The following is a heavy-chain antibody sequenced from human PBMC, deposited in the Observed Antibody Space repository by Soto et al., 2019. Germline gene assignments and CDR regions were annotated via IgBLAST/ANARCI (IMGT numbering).Heavy chain of an antibody. J-gene: IGHJ3*02. Sequence: QVQLVQSGAEVKKPGASVKVSCKASGYTFTSYGISWVRQAPGQGLEWMGWISAYNGNTNYAQKLQGRVTMTTDTXMXXAYMELRSLRSDDTAVYYCVIGDDSSGFEPDAFDIWGQGTMVTVSS. CDR1: GYTFTSYG. D-gene: IGHD3-22*01. CDR3: VIGDDSSGFEPDAFDI. CDR2: ISAYNGNT. V-gene: IGHV1-18*01.